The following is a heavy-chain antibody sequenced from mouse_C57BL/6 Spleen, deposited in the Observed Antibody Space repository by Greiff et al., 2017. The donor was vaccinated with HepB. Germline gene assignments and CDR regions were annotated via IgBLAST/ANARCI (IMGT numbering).Heavy chain of an antibody. CDR2: INPSSGYT. CDR1: GYTFTSYW. D-gene: IGHD1-1*01. CDR3: ARDLITTVVANWYFDV. V-gene: IGHV1-7*01. J-gene: IGHJ1*03. Sequence: QVHVKQSGAELAKPGASVKLSCKASGYTFTSYWMHWVKQRPGQGLEWIGYINPSSGYTKYNQKFKDKATLTADKSSSTAYMQLSSLTYEDSAVYYCARDLITTVVANWYFDVWGTGTTVTVSS.